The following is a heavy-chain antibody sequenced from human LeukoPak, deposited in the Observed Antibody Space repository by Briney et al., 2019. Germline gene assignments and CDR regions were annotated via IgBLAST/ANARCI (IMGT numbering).Heavy chain of an antibody. CDR1: GFTFSRYA. CDR2: ISGSDGST. J-gene: IGHJ4*02. Sequence: GGSLRLSCAASGFTFSRYAMSWVRQTPEKGLEWVSVISGSDGSTYYADSVRGRFAISRDNSGNTLFLQMNSLRAEDTAVYYCARQVSCDTTTCYAGMPPDYWGQGTLVSVSS. CDR3: ARQVSCDTTTCYAGMPPDY. V-gene: IGHV3-23*01. D-gene: IGHD2-2*01.